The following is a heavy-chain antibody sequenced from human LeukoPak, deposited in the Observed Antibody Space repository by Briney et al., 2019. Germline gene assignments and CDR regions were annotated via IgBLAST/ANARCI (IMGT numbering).Heavy chain of an antibody. D-gene: IGHD6-19*01. CDR1: GGSFSDYY. CDR3: VLGEVAGDYFQH. CDR2: IIHSGST. J-gene: IGHJ1*01. V-gene: IGHV4-34*12. Sequence: SETLSLTCAVSGGSFSDYYCCWVRHPPGKGLEGIGEIIHSGSTNYNPSLKSRVTISEDTTKNQLSLKLSSVTAADTALYYCVLGEVAGDYFQHWGQGNLVTVSS.